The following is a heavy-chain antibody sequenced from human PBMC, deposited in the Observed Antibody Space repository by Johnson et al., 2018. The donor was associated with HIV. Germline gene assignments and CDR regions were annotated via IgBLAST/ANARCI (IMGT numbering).Heavy chain of an antibody. D-gene: IGHD1-20*01. CDR1: NFTFKDYY. J-gene: IGHJ3*02. Sequence: QVQLVESGGDLIKPGGSLRLSCAASNFTFKDYYMNWIRQAPGKGLEWISYISGSGFDTFYADSVKGRFTISRDNEKKSLYLQMSSLKAEDTAVYYCARAPYNWNAGLFGAFDMWGRGTKVTVSS. CDR2: ISGSGFDT. V-gene: IGHV3-11*04. CDR3: ARAPYNWNAGLFGAFDM.